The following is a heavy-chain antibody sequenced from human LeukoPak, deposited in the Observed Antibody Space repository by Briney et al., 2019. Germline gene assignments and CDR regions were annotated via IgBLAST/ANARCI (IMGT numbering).Heavy chain of an antibody. Sequence: PSETLSLTCTVSGGSISSHYWSWIRQPAGKGLEWIGRISTTGSTNYNPSLKSRVTISVDTSKNQFSLKLSSVTAADTAVYYCARVYDYVWGSYRPIYYFDYWGQGTLVTVSS. D-gene: IGHD3-16*02. CDR2: ISTTGST. V-gene: IGHV4-4*07. CDR1: GGSISSHY. CDR3: ARVYDYVWGSYRPIYYFDY. J-gene: IGHJ4*02.